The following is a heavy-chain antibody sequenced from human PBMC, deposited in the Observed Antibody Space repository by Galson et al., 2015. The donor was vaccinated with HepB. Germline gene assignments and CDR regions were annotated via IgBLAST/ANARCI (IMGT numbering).Heavy chain of an antibody. V-gene: IGHV1-69*02. CDR1: GGTFSSYI. Sequence: SVKVSCKASGGTFSSYIINWVRQAPGQGLEWMGRIIPILGITNYAQKFQGRVTITADKSTSTAYMELSSLRSEDSAVYYCARAQPKIDGSGTFDYYYPGMDVWGQGATITVSS. D-gene: IGHD3-22*01. J-gene: IGHJ6*02. CDR2: IIPILGIT. CDR3: ARAQPKIDGSGTFDYYYPGMDV.